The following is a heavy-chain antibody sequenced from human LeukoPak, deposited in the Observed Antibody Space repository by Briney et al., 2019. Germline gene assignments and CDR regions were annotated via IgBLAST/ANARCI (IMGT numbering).Heavy chain of an antibody. J-gene: IGHJ4*02. D-gene: IGHD6-13*01. Sequence: SETLSLTCTVSGGSISSDSYYWGWIRQPPGKGLEWIGSIYYSGSTNYNPSLKSRVTISVDKSKNQFSLKLSSVTAADTAVYYCARDVLSSSNCWGQGTLVTVSS. CDR2: IYYSGST. CDR3: ARDVLSSSNC. CDR1: GGSISSDSYY. V-gene: IGHV4-39*07.